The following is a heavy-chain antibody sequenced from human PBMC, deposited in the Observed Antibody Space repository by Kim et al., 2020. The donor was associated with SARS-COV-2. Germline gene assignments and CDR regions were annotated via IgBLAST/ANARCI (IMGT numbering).Heavy chain of an antibody. CDR2: ISSSGSTI. V-gene: IGHV3-48*03. CDR3: AREEYDFWSGYPNY. J-gene: IGHJ4*02. CDR1: GFTFSSYE. Sequence: GGSLRLSCAASGFTFSSYEMNWVRQAPGKGLEWVSYISSSGSTIYYADSVKGRFTISRDNAKNSLYLQMNSLKAEDTAVYYCAREEYDFWSGYPNYWGQGTLVTVSS. D-gene: IGHD3-3*01.